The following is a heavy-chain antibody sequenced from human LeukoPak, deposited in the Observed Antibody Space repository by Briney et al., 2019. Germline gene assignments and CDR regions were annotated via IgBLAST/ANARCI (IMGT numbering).Heavy chain of an antibody. V-gene: IGHV3-30*18. Sequence: GRSLRLSCAASGFTFSSFGMDWVRQAPGKGLEWVAVISYDGSLKHYLDSVKGRFTISRDNSKNTLYLQMDSLRVEDTAVYHCAKKYSYGSGAGDALDIWGHGTLVTVSS. CDR1: GFTFSSFG. CDR3: AKKYSYGSGAGDALDI. D-gene: IGHD3-10*01. CDR2: ISYDGSLK. J-gene: IGHJ3*02.